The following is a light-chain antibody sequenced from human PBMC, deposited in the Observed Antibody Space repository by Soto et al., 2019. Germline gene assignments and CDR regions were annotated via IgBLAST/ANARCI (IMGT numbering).Light chain of an antibody. CDR2: DAS. Sequence: AIQLTQSPSSLSASVGDRVTITCRASQGISSALAWYQQKPGKAPKLLIYDASSLESWVPSRFSGSGSWTDFTLTISSLQPEDFATDYCQQFNNYPITFGQGTRLEIK. CDR3: QQFNNYPIT. V-gene: IGKV1D-13*01. CDR1: QGISSA. J-gene: IGKJ5*01.